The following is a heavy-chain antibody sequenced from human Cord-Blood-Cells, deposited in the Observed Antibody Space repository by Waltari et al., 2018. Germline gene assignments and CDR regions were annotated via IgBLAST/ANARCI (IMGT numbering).Heavy chain of an antibody. CDR3: ARGFGYYGSGSYYNYFDY. Sequence: EVQLVESGGGLIQPGGSLRLSCAASGFTVSSNYMSWVRQAPAKGLEWVSVIYSGGSTYYADSVKGRFTISRDNSKNTLYLQMNSLRAEDTAVYYCARGFGYYGSGSYYNYFDYWGQGTLVTVSS. D-gene: IGHD3-10*01. CDR1: GFTVSSNY. V-gene: IGHV3-53*01. CDR2: IYSGGST. J-gene: IGHJ4*02.